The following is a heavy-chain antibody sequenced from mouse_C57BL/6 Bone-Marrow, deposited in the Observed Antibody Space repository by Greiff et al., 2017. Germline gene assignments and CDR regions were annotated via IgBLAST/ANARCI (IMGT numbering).Heavy chain of an antibody. CDR3: ALYYYGSSYYAMDY. CDR1: GYTFTSYW. CDR2: IDPSDSYT. V-gene: IGHV1-69*01. Sequence: QVQLKQPGAELVMPGASVKLSCKASGYTFTSYWMHWVKQRPGQGLEWIGEIDPSDSYTNYNQKFKGKSTLTVDKSSSTAYMQLSSLTSEDSAVYYCALYYYGSSYYAMDYWGQGTSVTVSS. D-gene: IGHD1-1*01. J-gene: IGHJ4*01.